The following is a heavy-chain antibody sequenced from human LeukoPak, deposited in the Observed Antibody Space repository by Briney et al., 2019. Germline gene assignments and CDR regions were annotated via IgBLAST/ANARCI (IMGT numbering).Heavy chain of an antibody. CDR3: ASAGEDYSYYMDV. CDR2: IYTSGST. J-gene: IGHJ6*03. D-gene: IGHD4-11*01. V-gene: IGHV4-4*09. CDR1: GGSISSYY. Sequence: SETLSLTCTVSGGSISSYYWSWIRQPPGKGLEWIGYIYTSGSTNYNPSLKSRVTISVDTSKNQFSLKLSSVTAADTAVYYCASAGEDYSYYMDVWGKGTTVTVSS.